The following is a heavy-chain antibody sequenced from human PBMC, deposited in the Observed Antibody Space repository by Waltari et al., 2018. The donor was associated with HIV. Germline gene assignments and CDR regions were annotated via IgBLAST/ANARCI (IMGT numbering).Heavy chain of an antibody. CDR3: ARDPRRDPTLYYFDY. D-gene: IGHD1-26*01. V-gene: IGHV3-21*01. J-gene: IGHJ4*02. CDR2: ISSSSSYI. CDR1: GFTFRSYR. Sequence: DVHLVESGGGLVQPAGSLRLSCAASGFTFRSYRMTWVRQAPGKGLEWVSSISSSSSYIYYADSVKGRFTISRDNAKNSLYLQMNSLRAEDTAVYYCARDPRRDPTLYYFDYWGQGTLVTVSS.